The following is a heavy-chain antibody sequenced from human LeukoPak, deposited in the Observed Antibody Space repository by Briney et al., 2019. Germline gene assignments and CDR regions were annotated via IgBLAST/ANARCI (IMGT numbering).Heavy chain of an antibody. V-gene: IGHV3-53*01. J-gene: IGHJ4*02. Sequence: GGSLRLSCAASGFTVSSNYMSWVRQAPGKGLEWVSVIYSGGSTYYADSVKGRFTISRDNSKNTLYLQTNSLRAEDTAVYYCARTLRDFWSGYSDYWGQGTLVTVSS. CDR3: ARTLRDFWSGYSDY. CDR2: IYSGGST. D-gene: IGHD3-3*01. CDR1: GFTVSSNY.